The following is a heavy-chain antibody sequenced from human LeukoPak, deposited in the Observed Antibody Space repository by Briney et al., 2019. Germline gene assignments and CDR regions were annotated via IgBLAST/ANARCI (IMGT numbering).Heavy chain of an antibody. Sequence: SETLSLTCTVSGGSISSSSYYWGWIRQPPGKGLEWIGRIYPSGTTNYNPSLKRRVTISVDTSKNQFSLKLTSVTAADTAVYYCARGGYCGDDCFFYSWGQGTLVTVSS. J-gene: IGHJ5*02. CDR2: IYPSGTT. V-gene: IGHV4-39*07. CDR3: ARGGYCGDDCFFYS. CDR1: GGSISSSSYY. D-gene: IGHD2-21*02.